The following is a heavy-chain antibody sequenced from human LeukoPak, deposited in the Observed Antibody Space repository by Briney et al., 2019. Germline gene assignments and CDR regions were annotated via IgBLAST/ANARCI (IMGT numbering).Heavy chain of an antibody. V-gene: IGHV1-69*05. Sequence: GSSVKVSCKASGGTFSSYAISWVRQAPGQGLEWMGGIIPIFGTANYAQKFQGRVTITTDESTSTAYMELSSLRSEDTAVYYCARAYTPNYDFWSGHYHYYYYMDVWGKGTTVTVSS. J-gene: IGHJ6*03. CDR2: IIPIFGTA. CDR1: GGTFSSYA. D-gene: IGHD3-3*01. CDR3: ARAYTPNYDFWSGHYHYYYYMDV.